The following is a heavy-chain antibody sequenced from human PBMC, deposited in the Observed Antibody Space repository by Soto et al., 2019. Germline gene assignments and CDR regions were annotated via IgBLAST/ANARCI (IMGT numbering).Heavy chain of an antibody. CDR1: GYTFTSYD. J-gene: IGHJ6*03. Sequence: QVQLVQSGAEVKKPGASVKVSCKASGYTFTSYDSNWVRQDTGQGLEWMGWMNHNMGNTGYAQKFQGRATMNRNNSISTAYMELSSQRSEATAEYYGARGGPGTKIVGGVGATTYYYMDVWGKGTPGTVSS. V-gene: IGHV1-8*01. CDR3: ARGGPGTKIVGGVGATTYYYMDV. D-gene: IGHD2-15*01. CDR2: MNHNMGNT.